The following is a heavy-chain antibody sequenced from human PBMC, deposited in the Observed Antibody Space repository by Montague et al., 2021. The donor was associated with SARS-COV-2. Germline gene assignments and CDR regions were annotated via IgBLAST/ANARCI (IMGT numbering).Heavy chain of an antibody. CDR1: GGSFSGYY. CDR3: ERGRTGTTFYYYYYYGMDV. Sequence: SETLSLTCAVYGGSFSGYYWSWIRQPPGKGLEWMGEINHSGSTNYNPSLKSRVTISVDTSKNQFSLKLSSVTAADTAVYYCERGRTGTTFYYYYYYGMDVWGQGTTVTVSS. J-gene: IGHJ6*02. D-gene: IGHD1-7*01. CDR2: INHSGST. V-gene: IGHV4-34*01.